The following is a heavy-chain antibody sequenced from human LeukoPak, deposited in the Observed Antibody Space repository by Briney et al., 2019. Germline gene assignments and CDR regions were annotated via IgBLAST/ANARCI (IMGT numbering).Heavy chain of an antibody. V-gene: IGHV3-7*01. Sequence: GGSLRLSCAASGFTFSSYWMSWVRQAPGKGLEWVANIKQDGSEKYYVDSVKGRFSISRDNAKNSLYLQMNSLRAEDTAVYCCATVHDSSLDYWGQGTLVTVSS. J-gene: IGHJ4*02. CDR2: IKQDGSEK. D-gene: IGHD1-1*01. CDR1: GFTFSSYW. CDR3: ATVHDSSLDY.